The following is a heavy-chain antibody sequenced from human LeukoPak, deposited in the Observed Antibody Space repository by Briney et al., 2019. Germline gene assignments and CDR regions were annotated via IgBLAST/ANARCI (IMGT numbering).Heavy chain of an antibody. V-gene: IGHV4-59*01. Sequence: SETLSLTCTVSGGSISSYYWSWIRQPPGKGLEWIGYIYYSGSTNYNPSLKSRVTISVDTSKNKFSLKLSSVTAADTAVYYCAREEDSSSWNRFDYWGQGTLVTVSS. CDR1: GGSISSYY. CDR2: IYYSGST. J-gene: IGHJ4*02. D-gene: IGHD6-13*01. CDR3: AREEDSSSWNRFDY.